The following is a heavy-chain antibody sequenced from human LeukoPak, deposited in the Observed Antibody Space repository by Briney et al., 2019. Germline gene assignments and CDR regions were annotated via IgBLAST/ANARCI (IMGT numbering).Heavy chain of an antibody. CDR2: IIPIFGTA. Sequence: ASVKVSCKASGGTFSSYAISWVRQAPGQGLEWMGGIIPIFGTANYAQKFQGRVTITADESTSTAYMELSSLRSEDTAVYYCARGAEDTATHAGTKPDAFDIWGQGTMVTVSS. CDR3: ARGAEDTATHAGTKPDAFDI. D-gene: IGHD5-18*01. CDR1: GGTFSSYA. V-gene: IGHV1-69*13. J-gene: IGHJ3*02.